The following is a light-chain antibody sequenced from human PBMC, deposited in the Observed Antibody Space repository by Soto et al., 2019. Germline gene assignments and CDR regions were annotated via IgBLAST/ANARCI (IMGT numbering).Light chain of an antibody. V-gene: IGKV1-5*01. Sequence: DIQMTQSPSTLSASVGDRVTITCRASQTISSWLAWYQQVPGKAPKVLIYDASSLESGVPSRFSGSGSGTEFILTISSLQPDDFATYCCQHYGGMWPFGQGTKVDIK. CDR3: QHYGGMWP. J-gene: IGKJ1*01. CDR1: QTISSW. CDR2: DAS.